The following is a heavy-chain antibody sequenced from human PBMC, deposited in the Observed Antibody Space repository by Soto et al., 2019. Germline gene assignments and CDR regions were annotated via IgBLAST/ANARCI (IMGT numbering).Heavy chain of an antibody. D-gene: IGHD3-10*01. CDR2: IYPSDSDM. Sequence: EVQLVQSGAEVKKPGESLNISCNASGYSFTSHWIGWVRQMPGKGLEWMGAIYPSDSDMTYSPSFQGQVTMSADKSITTAYLQWSSLKASDTAMYFCARSAVLGWFGDHHAFDIWGQGTMVSVSS. CDR1: GYSFTSHW. J-gene: IGHJ3*02. V-gene: IGHV5-51*03. CDR3: ARSAVLGWFGDHHAFDI.